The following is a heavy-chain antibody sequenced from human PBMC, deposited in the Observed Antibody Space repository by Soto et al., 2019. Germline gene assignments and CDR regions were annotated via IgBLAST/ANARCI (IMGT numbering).Heavy chain of an antibody. CDR3: ARVGCTSTSCYYLFDF. CDR2: IRGKAYGGTT. J-gene: IGHJ4*02. Sequence: GGSLRLSCTTSGFTFGDHDMSWLRQAPGKGLEWLGFIRGKAYGGTTEHAASVKGRFAMSRDDSQGIAYLQMNSLKTGDTAVYYCARVGCTSTSCYYLFDFWGQGSLVTVSS. V-gene: IGHV3-49*03. D-gene: IGHD2-2*01. CDR1: GFTFGDHD.